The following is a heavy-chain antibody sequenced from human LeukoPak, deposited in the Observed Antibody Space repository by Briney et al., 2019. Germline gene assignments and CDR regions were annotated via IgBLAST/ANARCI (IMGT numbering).Heavy chain of an antibody. CDR2: ISYDGSNK. V-gene: IGHV3-30*03. J-gene: IGHJ4*02. CDR1: GFTFSSYG. Sequence: GGSLRLSCAASGFTFSSYGMHWVRQAPGKGLEWVAVISYDGSNKYYADSVKGRFTISRDNPKNTLYLQMNSLRAEDTAVYYCASLGAYGDYVAYWGQGTLVTVSS. D-gene: IGHD4-17*01. CDR3: ASLGAYGDYVAY.